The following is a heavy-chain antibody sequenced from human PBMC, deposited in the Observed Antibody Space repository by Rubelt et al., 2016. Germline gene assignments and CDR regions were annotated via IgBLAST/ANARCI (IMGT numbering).Heavy chain of an antibody. D-gene: IGHD1-14*01. CDR2: IIPILGIA. J-gene: IGHJ4*02. CDR3: AKGSRGAATGANFDY. Sequence: GQGLEWMGRIIPILGIANYAQKFQGRVTITADKSTSTAYMELSSLRSEDTAVYYCAKGSRGAATGANFDYWGQGTLVTVSS. V-gene: IGHV1-69*02.